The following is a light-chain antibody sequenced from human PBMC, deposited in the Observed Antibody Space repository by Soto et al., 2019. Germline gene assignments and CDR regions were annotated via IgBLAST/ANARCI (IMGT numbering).Light chain of an antibody. J-gene: IGLJ2*01. V-gene: IGLV1-36*01. CDR3: AAWDDSLNAVV. CDR1: SSNIGNNA. Sequence: QSVLTQPPSVSEAPRQRVTISGSGSSSNIGNNAVNWYQQLPVKAPKLLIYYDDLLPSGVSDRFSGSKSGTSASLAISGLQSEDEADYYCAAWDDSLNAVVFGGGTKLTVL. CDR2: YDD.